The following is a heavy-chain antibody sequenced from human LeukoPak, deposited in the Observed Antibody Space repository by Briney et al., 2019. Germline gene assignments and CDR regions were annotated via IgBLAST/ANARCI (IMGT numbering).Heavy chain of an antibody. D-gene: IGHD4-17*01. V-gene: IGHV3-20*04. Sequence: GGSLRLSCAASGFTFDDYGMSWVRQAPGRGLEWVSGINWNGGSTGYADSVKGRFTISRDNAKNSLYLQMNSLRAEDTALYYCARDDYGDYYFDYWGQGTLVTVSS. J-gene: IGHJ4*02. CDR1: GFTFDDYG. CDR2: INWNGGST. CDR3: ARDDYGDYYFDY.